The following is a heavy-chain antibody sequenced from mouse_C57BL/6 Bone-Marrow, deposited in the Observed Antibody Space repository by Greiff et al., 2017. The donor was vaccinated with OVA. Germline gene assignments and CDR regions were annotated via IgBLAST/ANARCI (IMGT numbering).Heavy chain of an antibody. CDR2: IDPNSGGT. D-gene: IGHD1-1*01. CDR1: GYTFTSYW. J-gene: IGHJ3*01. V-gene: IGHV1-72*01. Sequence: QVQLKQPGAELVKPGASVKLSCKASGYTFTSYWMHWVKQRPGRGLEWIGRIDPNSGGTKYNEKFKSKATLTVDKPSSTAYMQLSSLTSEDSAVYYCAREGRYYGSTSFAYWGQGTLVTVSA. CDR3: AREGRYYGSTSFAY.